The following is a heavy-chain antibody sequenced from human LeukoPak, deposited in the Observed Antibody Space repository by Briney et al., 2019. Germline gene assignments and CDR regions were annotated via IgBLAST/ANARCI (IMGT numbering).Heavy chain of an antibody. Sequence: PGGSLRLSCAASGFTFSSFEVNWVRQAPGKGLEWVSHIRSSGSTRYYADSVKGRFTISRDNAKNSLYLQMNSLRAEDTAVYYCARDGYSYGFFDYWGQGTLVTVSS. V-gene: IGHV3-48*03. CDR1: GFTFSSFE. CDR2: IRSSGSTR. CDR3: ARDGYSYGFFDY. J-gene: IGHJ4*02. D-gene: IGHD5-18*01.